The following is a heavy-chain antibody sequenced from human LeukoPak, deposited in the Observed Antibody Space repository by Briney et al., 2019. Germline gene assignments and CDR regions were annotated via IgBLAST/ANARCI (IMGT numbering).Heavy chain of an antibody. CDR1: GFTFTNYA. J-gene: IGHJ4*02. D-gene: IGHD3-3*01. CDR2: ISGSGGGT. V-gene: IGHV3-23*01. Sequence: GGSLRLSCAASGFTFTNYAMSWVRQAPGKGLEWVSAISGSGGGTYYADSVKGRFTISRVNSENTLYLQMNSLRAEDTAVYYCAKDSDFWSGNYDYWGQGTLVTVSS. CDR3: AKDSDFWSGNYDY.